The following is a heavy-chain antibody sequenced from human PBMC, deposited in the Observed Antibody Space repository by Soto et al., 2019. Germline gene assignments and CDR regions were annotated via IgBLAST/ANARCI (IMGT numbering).Heavy chain of an antibody. Sequence: QVQLQQWGAGLLKPSETLSLTCAVYGGSFSGYYWSWIRQPPGKGLEWIGEINHSGSTNYNPSLKSRVTISVDTSKNQCSLKLSSVTAADTAVYYCARGRYSSGWYPLGYWGQGTLVTVSS. D-gene: IGHD6-19*01. CDR2: INHSGST. J-gene: IGHJ4*02. CDR1: GGSFSGYY. CDR3: ARGRYSSGWYPLGY. V-gene: IGHV4-34*01.